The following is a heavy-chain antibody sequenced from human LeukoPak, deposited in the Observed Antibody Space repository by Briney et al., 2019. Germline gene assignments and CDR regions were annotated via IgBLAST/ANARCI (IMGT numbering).Heavy chain of an antibody. V-gene: IGHV3-15*01. CDR2: VKSRSAGETT. D-gene: IGHD3-10*01. J-gene: IGHJ4*02. Sequence: GGSLRLSCAASEFSISNDWLSWVRQTPGKGLEWVARVKSRSAGETTHYAAPVKGRFIISRDDSRNTLYLQMNSLKIEDTAVYYCTLIQGWGSGSYYRDYWGQGTLVTVSS. CDR1: EFSISNDW. CDR3: TLIQGWGSGSYYRDY.